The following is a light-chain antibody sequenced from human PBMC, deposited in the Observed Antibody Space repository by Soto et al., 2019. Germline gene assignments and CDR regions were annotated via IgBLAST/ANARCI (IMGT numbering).Light chain of an antibody. J-gene: IGKJ2*01. CDR2: GAS. V-gene: IGKV1D-12*01. CDR3: QQANTFPHT. Sequence: DLQMTQSPSSVSASVGDTVTISCRASQFINNWVAWYQQKPGKAPNVLIHGASNLQGGVPSRFSGSQFGAEFTLTITNLQSEDFATYFCQQANTFPHTFGQGTKVEIK. CDR1: QFINNW.